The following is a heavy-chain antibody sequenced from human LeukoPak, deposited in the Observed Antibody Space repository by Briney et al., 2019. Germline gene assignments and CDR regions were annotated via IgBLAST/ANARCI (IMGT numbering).Heavy chain of an antibody. CDR3: ARLAVSGSYSHFDY. CDR2: ISSSSSTI. D-gene: IGHD1-26*01. CDR1: GFTFSSYS. J-gene: IGHJ4*02. Sequence: GWSLRLSCAASGFTFSSYSTNWVRQAPGKGLEWVSYISSSSSTIYYADSVKGRFTISRDNAKNSLYLQMNSLRDEDTAVYYCARLAVSGSYSHFDYWGQGTLVTVSS. V-gene: IGHV3-48*02.